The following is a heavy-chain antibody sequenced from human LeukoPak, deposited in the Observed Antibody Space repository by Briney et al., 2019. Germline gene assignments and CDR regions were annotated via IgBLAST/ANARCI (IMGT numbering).Heavy chain of an antibody. V-gene: IGHV3-48*01. CDR3: ARDIASPGVVIEYFDY. J-gene: IGHJ4*02. CDR1: GFTFSDYS. D-gene: IGHD3-3*01. Sequence: GGSLRLSCAASGFTFSDYSMDWVRQAPGKGLEWVSYISSSRSTIYYADSVKGRFTISRDNAKNSLYLQMNSLRAEDTAVYYCARDIASPGVVIEYFDYWGQGTLVTVSS. CDR2: ISSSRSTI.